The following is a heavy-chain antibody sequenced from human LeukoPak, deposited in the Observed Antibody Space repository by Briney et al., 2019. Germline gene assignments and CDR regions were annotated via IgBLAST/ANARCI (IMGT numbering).Heavy chain of an antibody. Sequence: GASVKVSCKAFGDTFSDMNWVRQAPGQGLEWMGWISTNTGNPTYVQGFRGRFVFSLDTSVNTAYLQISSLKADDTAVYYCARGDWVAWGQGTLVTVSA. V-gene: IGHV7-4-1*02. J-gene: IGHJ4*02. CDR1: GDTFSD. CDR3: ARGDWVA. CDR2: ISTNTGNP. D-gene: IGHD3-9*01.